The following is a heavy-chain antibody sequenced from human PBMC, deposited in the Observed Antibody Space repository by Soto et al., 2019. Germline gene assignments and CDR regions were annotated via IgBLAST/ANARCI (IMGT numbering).Heavy chain of an antibody. J-gene: IGHJ4*02. CDR1: GGSISSGDYY. CDR2: IYYSGST. Sequence: QVQLQESGPGLVKPSQTLSLTCTVSGGSISSGDYYWSWIRQPPGKGLEWIGYIYYSGSTYYNPSLKSRVTISVDTSKNQFSLKLSSVTAADMAVYYCASFIHYYDSSEDFDYWGQGTLVTVSS. CDR3: ASFIHYYDSSEDFDY. V-gene: IGHV4-30-4*01. D-gene: IGHD3-22*01.